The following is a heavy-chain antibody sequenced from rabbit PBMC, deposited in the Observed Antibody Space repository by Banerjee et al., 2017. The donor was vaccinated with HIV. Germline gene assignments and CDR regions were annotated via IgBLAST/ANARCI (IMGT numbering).Heavy chain of an antibody. CDR1: GFSFSSSYW. D-gene: IGHD1-1*01. V-gene: IGHV1S45*01. J-gene: IGHJ4*01. Sequence: QEQLVESGGDLVKPEGSLTLTCTASGFSFSSSYWISWVRQAPGKGLEWIGCIAGGSSGSTHYASWAKGRFTISKTSSTTVTLRTTSLTAADTATYFCARDINTSFKLWGQGTLVTVS. CDR3: ARDINTSFKL. CDR2: IAGGSSGST.